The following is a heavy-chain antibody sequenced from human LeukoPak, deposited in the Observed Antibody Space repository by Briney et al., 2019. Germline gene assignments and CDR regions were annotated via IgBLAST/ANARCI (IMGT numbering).Heavy chain of an antibody. CDR2: IIPILGIA. V-gene: IGHV1-69*04. Sequence: ASVKVSCKASGGTFSSYAISWVRQAPGQGLEWMGRIIPILGIANYAQKFQGRVTITAVKSTSTAYMELSSLRSEDTAVYYCARVAWQWLVQGYFDYWGQGTLVTVSS. CDR1: GGTFSSYA. J-gene: IGHJ4*02. D-gene: IGHD6-19*01. CDR3: ARVAWQWLVQGYFDY.